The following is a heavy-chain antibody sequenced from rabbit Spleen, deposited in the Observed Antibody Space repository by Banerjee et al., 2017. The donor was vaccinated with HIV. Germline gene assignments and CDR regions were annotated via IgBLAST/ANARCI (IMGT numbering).Heavy chain of an antibody. J-gene: IGHJ6*01. CDR2: IDPLFGTT. CDR1: GFDLSSYG. D-gene: IGHD1-1*01. Sequence: QEQLVESGGGLVQPGGSLKLSCKASGFDLSSYGVSWVRQAPGKGLEWIGYIDPLFGTTYYANWVNGRFTISSHNAQNTLYLQLNSLTAADTATYFCARVDYDTNSWDLWGPGTLVPVS. CDR3: ARVDYDTNSWDL. V-gene: IGHV1S47*01.